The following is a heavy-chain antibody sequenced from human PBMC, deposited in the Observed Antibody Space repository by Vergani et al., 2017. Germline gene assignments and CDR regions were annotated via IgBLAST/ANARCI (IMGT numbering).Heavy chain of an antibody. J-gene: IGHJ1*01. Sequence: QVQLVESGGGVVQPGGSLRLSCIASGFTFRIYGMHWVRQAPGKGLEWVAFIRYDGTQRFYGDSVKGRFTISRDNSQTTVFLQMNSLRADDSAVYYCTKAGQYDSDNCHDSWGQGALVTVAS. CDR3: TKAGQYDSDNCHDS. V-gene: IGHV3-30*02. D-gene: IGHD3-22*01. CDR1: GFTFRIYG. CDR2: IRYDGTQR.